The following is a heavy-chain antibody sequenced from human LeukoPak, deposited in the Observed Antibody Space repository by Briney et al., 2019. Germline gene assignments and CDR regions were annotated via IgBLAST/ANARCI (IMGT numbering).Heavy chain of an antibody. CDR3: ARPGSSSPRSWFGP. J-gene: IGHJ5*02. D-gene: IGHD6-13*01. CDR1: GASISSSSYY. V-gene: IGHV4-39*07. Sequence: PSETLSLTCTVSGASISSSSYYWGWIRQPPGKGLEWIGSIYYSGSTYYNPFLKSRVTISVDTSKNQFSLKLSSVTAADTAVYYCARPGSSSPRSWFGPWGQGTLVTVSS. CDR2: IYYSGST.